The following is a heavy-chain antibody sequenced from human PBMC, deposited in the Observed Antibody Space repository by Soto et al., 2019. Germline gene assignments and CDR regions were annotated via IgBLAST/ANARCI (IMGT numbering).Heavy chain of an antibody. CDR3: ARVPSP. CDR1: GGAISSGGSS. CDR2: MYHSGST. J-gene: IGHJ5*02. V-gene: IGHV4-30-2*01. Sequence: SVTLFLTCAVSGGAISSGGSSWSWNRQPPGKGLEWIGYMYHSGSTYYNPSLKSRVTISVDRSKNQFSLKLSSVTAADTAVYYCARVPSPWGQGTLVTVSS.